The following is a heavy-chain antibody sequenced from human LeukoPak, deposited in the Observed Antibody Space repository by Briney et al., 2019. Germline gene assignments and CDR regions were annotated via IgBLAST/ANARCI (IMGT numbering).Heavy chain of an antibody. CDR3: ARQGYHDYVWGSYEIDI. CDR1: NFSISSGYY. V-gene: IGHV4-38-2*02. CDR2: IYHSGST. J-gene: IGHJ3*02. D-gene: IGHD3-16*01. Sequence: SETLSLTCTVSNFSISSGYYWGWIRQPPEKGLEWIGNIYHSGSTYYNTSLKSRLTISVDTSKNQFSLKLSSVTAADTAVYYCARQGYHDYVWGSYEIDIWGQGTMVTVSS.